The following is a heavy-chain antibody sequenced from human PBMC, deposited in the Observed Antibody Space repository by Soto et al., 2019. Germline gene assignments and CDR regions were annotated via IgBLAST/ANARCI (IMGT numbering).Heavy chain of an antibody. CDR2: ISGSGGTT. J-gene: IGHJ6*02. V-gene: IGHV3-23*01. D-gene: IGHD6-13*01. CDR3: AKQQGSGTPNYYSSMDV. Sequence: EVQLLESGGGLVEPGGSLSLSCATSGVTFSSYAMSWVRQAPGKGLEWVSVISGSGGTTYYPDAVKGRFTISGDNSKNPLYLQMNSLRAEDTAVYYCAKQQGSGTPNYYSSMDVWGQGTTVTVPS. CDR1: GVTFSSYA.